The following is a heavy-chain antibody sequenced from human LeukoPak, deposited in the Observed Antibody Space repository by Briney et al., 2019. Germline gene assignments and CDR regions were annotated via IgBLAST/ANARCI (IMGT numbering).Heavy chain of an antibody. J-gene: IGHJ4*02. CDR1: KFTFAAYD. D-gene: IGHD1-20*01. Sequence: PGGSLRLSCAASKFTFAAYDMHWVRQAPGKGLEWVAVISYDENDKYYADSVKGRFTISRDNAKNTLYLQMNSLRSEDTAVYYCARVSSDRITGNLRGYFDYWGQGTLVTVSS. CDR2: ISYDENDK. CDR3: ARVSSDRITGNLRGYFDY. V-gene: IGHV3-30*03.